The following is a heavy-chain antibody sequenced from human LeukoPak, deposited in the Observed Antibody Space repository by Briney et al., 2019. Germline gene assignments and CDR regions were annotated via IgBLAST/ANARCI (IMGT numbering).Heavy chain of an antibody. CDR1: GGSISSYY. Sequence: SETLSLTCTVSGGSISSYYWSWIRQPPGKGLEWIGYIYYSGSTNYNPSLKSRVTISVDTSKKQLSLKMSSVTAADTAVYYCARGYSYGPYCYYYYMDVWGKGTTVTVSS. D-gene: IGHD5-18*01. J-gene: IGHJ6*03. V-gene: IGHV4-59*01. CDR2: IYYSGST. CDR3: ARGYSYGPYCYYYYMDV.